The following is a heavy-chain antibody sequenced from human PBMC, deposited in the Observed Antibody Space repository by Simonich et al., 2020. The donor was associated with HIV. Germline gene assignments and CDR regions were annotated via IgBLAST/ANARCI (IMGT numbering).Heavy chain of an antibody. CDR3: ARVAYYCSSTSCYAYYFDY. CDR2: INPNSGGK. V-gene: IGHV1-2*06. Sequence: QVQLVQSGAEVKKPGASVKVSCKASGYTFTGYYMHWVRKAPGQGLEWIGLINPNSGGKNSAQKVQGRVTMTRDTSISTAYMELSRLRADDTAVYYCARVAYYCSSTSCYAYYFDYWGQGTLVTVSS. D-gene: IGHD2-2*01. CDR1: GYTFTGYY. J-gene: IGHJ4*02.